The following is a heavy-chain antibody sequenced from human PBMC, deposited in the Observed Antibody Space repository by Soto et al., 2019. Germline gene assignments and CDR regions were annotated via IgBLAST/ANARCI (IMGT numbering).Heavy chain of an antibody. V-gene: IGHV3-23*01. Sequence: EVQLLESGGDLVQPGGSLRLSCEASGFTFSSYAMSWVRQGPGKGKEWVSGISGTGSSTYYADSVKGRFTISRDNSKNSLYIQMNSLRVEDTAVYFCAKVSVDGSSGRHVRHPFDYWGQGTLVTVSS. J-gene: IGHJ4*02. D-gene: IGHD3-22*01. CDR1: GFTFSSYA. CDR2: ISGTGSST. CDR3: AKVSVDGSSGRHVRHPFDY.